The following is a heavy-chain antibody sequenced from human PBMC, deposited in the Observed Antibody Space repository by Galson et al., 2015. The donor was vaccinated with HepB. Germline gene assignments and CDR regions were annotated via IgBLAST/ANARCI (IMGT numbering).Heavy chain of an antibody. J-gene: IGHJ4*02. Sequence: SLRLSCAASGFDFSTHAMGWVRQAPGKGLEWVSTITGGGRTNYAESVTGRFTISRDNSENTVYLQMSRLRPEDTAVYYCAKGTQRRLTTMTSHNYFDYWGQGTLVAVSS. D-gene: IGHD4-17*01. CDR1: GFDFSTHA. CDR3: AKGTQRRLTTMTSHNYFDY. CDR2: ITGGGRT. V-gene: IGHV3-23*01.